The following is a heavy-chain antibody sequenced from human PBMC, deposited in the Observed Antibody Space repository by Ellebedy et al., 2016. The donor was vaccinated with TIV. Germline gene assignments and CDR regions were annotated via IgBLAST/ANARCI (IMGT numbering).Heavy chain of an antibody. CDR3: AKDPGSCSSTSCYRYFQH. D-gene: IGHD2-2*02. Sequence: GGSLRLXXAASGFTFSSYAMSWVRQAPGKGLEWVSAIRGSGVSTYYADSVKGRFTISRDNSKNTLYLQMNSLRAEDTAVYYCAKDPGSCSSTSCYRYFQHWGQGTLVTVSS. CDR2: IRGSGVST. J-gene: IGHJ1*01. V-gene: IGHV3-23*01. CDR1: GFTFSSYA.